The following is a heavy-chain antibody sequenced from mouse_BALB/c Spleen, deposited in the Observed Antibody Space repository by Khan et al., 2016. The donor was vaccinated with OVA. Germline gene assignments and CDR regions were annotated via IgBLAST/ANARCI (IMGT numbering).Heavy chain of an antibody. V-gene: IGHV1-7*01. Sequence: QVHVKQSGAELAKPGASVKMSCKASGYTFINYWILWIKQRPGQGLEWIGYINPSTGYTEYNQNFKDKATLTADISSSTASMQLSSLTSEDSAVYYCARRGLRWDFDYWGQGTTLTVSS. J-gene: IGHJ2*01. D-gene: IGHD1-1*01. CDR2: INPSTGYT. CDR3: ARRGLRWDFDY. CDR1: GYTFINYW.